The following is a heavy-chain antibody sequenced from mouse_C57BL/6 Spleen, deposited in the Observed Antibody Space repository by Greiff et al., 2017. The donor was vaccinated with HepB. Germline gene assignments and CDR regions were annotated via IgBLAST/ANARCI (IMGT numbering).Heavy chain of an antibody. V-gene: IGHV1-50*01. D-gene: IGHD1-1*01. CDR2: IDPSDSYT. CDR1: GYTFTSYW. Sequence: VQLQQSVAELVKPGASVKLSCKASGYTFTSYWMQWVKQRPGQGLEWIGEIDPSDSYTNYNQKFKGKATLTVDTSSSTAYMQLSSLTSEDSAVYYCARYFTGRYFDVWGTGTTVTVSS. CDR3: ARYFTGRYFDV. J-gene: IGHJ1*03.